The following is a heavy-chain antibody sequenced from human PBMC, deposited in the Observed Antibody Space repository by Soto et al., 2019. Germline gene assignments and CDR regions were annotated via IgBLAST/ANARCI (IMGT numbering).Heavy chain of an antibody. D-gene: IGHD5-12*01. CDR3: AREGYGRGYSGYDAQNDY. Sequence: QVQLVQSGAEVKKPGSSVKVSCKASGGTFSSYAISWVRQAPGQGLEWMGGIIPIFGTANYAQKFQGRVTITADESTSTAYMELSSLRSEDTAVYYCAREGYGRGYSGYDAQNDYWGQGTLVTVSS. CDR1: GGTFSSYA. V-gene: IGHV1-69*01. J-gene: IGHJ4*02. CDR2: IIPIFGTA.